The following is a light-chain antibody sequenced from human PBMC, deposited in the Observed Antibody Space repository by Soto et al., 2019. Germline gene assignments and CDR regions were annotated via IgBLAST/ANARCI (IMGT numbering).Light chain of an antibody. Sequence: QSALTQPASVSGSPGQSITISCTGTNSDVGGYNYVSWYQRHPDTVPKLIIFEVSNRPSGVSPRFSGSKSGNTASLTISGLQAEDEADYYCRSYTSTNSRVFGTGTKVTVL. J-gene: IGLJ1*01. V-gene: IGLV2-14*01. CDR2: EVS. CDR1: NSDVGGYNY. CDR3: RSYTSTNSRV.